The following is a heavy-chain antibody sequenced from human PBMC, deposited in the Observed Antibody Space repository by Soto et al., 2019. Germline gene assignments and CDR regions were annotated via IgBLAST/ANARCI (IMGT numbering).Heavy chain of an antibody. V-gene: IGHV4-31*03. J-gene: IGHJ6*02. D-gene: IGHD2-2*01. CDR1: GGSITGGHY. CDR3: AREYIAVVPTLDLREVYLKNYRVAV. CDR2: IYDRGTT. Sequence: PSETLSLTCSVSGGSITGGHYWSWIRQHPGRGLEWIGNIYDRGTTSYNPSLKSRLTISLDTSRNQFSMKLTSVTAADTAVYYCAREYIAVVPTLDLREVYLKNYRVAVGAQGTTVPVSS.